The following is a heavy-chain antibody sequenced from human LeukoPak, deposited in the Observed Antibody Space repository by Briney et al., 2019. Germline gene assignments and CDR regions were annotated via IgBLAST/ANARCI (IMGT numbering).Heavy chain of an antibody. D-gene: IGHD2-2*01. CDR1: GFTFSDYY. Sequence: GGSLRLSCAASGFTFSDYYMSWIRQAPGKGLEWVSYIRSSGSIKFYADSVRGRFTIPRDNAKNSLYLQMNSLRAEDTAVYYCARADCSSSSCYEFDYWGQGTLVTVSS. V-gene: IGHV3-11*04. CDR2: IRSSGSIK. CDR3: ARADCSSSSCYEFDY. J-gene: IGHJ4*02.